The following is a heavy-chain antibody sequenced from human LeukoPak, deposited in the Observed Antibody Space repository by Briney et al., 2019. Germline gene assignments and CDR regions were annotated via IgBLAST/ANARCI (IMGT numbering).Heavy chain of an antibody. V-gene: IGHV3-49*04. CDR2: IRSKAYGGTT. Sequence: PGGSLRLSCAASGFTFSSYAMSWVRQAPGKGLEWVGFIRSKAYGGTTEYAASVKGRFTISRDDSKSIAYLQMNSLKTEDTAVYYCTRVQFQRITMVRGPPGWFDPWGQGTLVTVSS. CDR3: TRVQFQRITMVRGPPGWFDP. J-gene: IGHJ5*02. CDR1: GFTFSSYA. D-gene: IGHD3-10*01.